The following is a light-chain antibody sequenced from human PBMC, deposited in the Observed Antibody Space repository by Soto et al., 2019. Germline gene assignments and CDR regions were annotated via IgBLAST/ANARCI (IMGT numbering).Light chain of an antibody. V-gene: IGKV1-12*01. CDR2: PAT. Sequence: IQMTQSPSSVSASVGDRVTITCRATQDISSLLAWYQHKPGKAPNLLIYPATTLQSGVSSRFSGSEAGTEYTLTISSLLPDDFASYYCQQADTFPFTFGPGNKVDMK. CDR1: QDISSL. CDR3: QQADTFPFT. J-gene: IGKJ3*01.